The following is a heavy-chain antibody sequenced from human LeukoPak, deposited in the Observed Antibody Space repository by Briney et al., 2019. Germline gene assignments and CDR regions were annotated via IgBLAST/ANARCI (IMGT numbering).Heavy chain of an antibody. D-gene: IGHD3-22*01. CDR2: IKPDGTKK. Sequence: GGSLRLSCATSGFTFSTYWMTWVRPAPGKGLEWVANIKPDGTKKSYADFVEGRFTISRDNAKNSLYLQMRSLRAEDTAVYYCANSPMILDGHYWGHGTLVTVSS. V-gene: IGHV3-7*01. CDR3: ANSPMILDGHY. J-gene: IGHJ4*01. CDR1: GFTFSTYW.